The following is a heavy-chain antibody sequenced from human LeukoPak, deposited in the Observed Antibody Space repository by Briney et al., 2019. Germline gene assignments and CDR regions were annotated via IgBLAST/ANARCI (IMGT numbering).Heavy chain of an antibody. V-gene: IGHV4-59*01. CDR2: IYYSGST. CDR3: ARASSTFDYGMGV. CDR1: GGSISSYY. J-gene: IGHJ6*02. Sequence: SETLSLTCTVSGGSISSYYWSWIRQPPRKGLEGIGYIYYSGSTNYNPSLKSRVTISVDTSKNQFSLKLSSVTAADTAVYYCARASSTFDYGMGVCGQGTTVTASS. D-gene: IGHD3-16*01.